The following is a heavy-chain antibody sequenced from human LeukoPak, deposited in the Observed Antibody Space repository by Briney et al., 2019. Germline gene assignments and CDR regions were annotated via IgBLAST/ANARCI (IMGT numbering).Heavy chain of an antibody. V-gene: IGHV3-23*01. D-gene: IGHD3-22*01. J-gene: IGHJ4*02. CDR2: ISGSGGST. CDR1: GFTFSSYA. Sequence: GGSLRPSCAASGFTFSSYAMSWVRQAPGKGLEWVSAISGSGGSTYYADSVKGRFTISRDNSKNTLYLQMNSLRAEDTAVYYCAKPCNTYYYDSSGYYYFDYWGQGTLVTVSS. CDR3: AKPCNTYYYDSSGYYYFDY.